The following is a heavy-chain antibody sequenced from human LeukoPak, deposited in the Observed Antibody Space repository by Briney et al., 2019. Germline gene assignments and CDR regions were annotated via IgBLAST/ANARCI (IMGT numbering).Heavy chain of an antibody. D-gene: IGHD4-11*01. CDR2: INPNSGGT. V-gene: IGHV1-2*02. CDR1: GYSFTGYY. CDR3: ARELEDNYSNYGY. Sequence: ASVKVSCKASGYSFTGYYMHWVRQAPGQGLEWMGWINPNSGGTNYAQKFQGRVTMTRDTSISTSYMELSRLRSDDTAVYYCARELEDNYSNYGYWGQGTLVTVSS. J-gene: IGHJ4*02.